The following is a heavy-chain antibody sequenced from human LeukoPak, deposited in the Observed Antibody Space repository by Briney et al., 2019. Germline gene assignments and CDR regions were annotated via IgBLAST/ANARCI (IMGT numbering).Heavy chain of an antibody. CDR1: GFTFSSYS. V-gene: IGHV3-48*01. CDR3: AKEIVSYLGPNWFDP. D-gene: IGHD5-18*01. CDR2: ISSSSSTI. Sequence: PGGSLRLSCAASGFTFSSYSMNWVRQAPGKGLEWVSYISSSSSTIYYADSVKGRFTISRDNSKNTLYLQMNSLRAEGTAVYYCAKEIVSYLGPNWFDPWGQGTLVTVSS. J-gene: IGHJ5*02.